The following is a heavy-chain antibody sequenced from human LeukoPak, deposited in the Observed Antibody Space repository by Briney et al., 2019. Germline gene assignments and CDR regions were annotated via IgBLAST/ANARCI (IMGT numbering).Heavy chain of an antibody. CDR2: IRSKAYGGTT. J-gene: IGHJ4*02. Sequence: GGSLRLSCTASGFIFGDYAMSWFRQAPGKGLEWVGFIRSKAYGGTTEYAASVKGIFTISRDDSKSIAYLQMSSLKTEDTAVYYCALYDILTGYYTPFDYWGQGTLVTVSS. D-gene: IGHD3-9*01. CDR1: GFIFGDYA. CDR3: ALYDILTGYYTPFDY. V-gene: IGHV3-49*03.